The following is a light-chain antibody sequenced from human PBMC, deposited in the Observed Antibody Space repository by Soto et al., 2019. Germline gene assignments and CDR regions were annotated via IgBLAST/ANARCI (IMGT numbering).Light chain of an antibody. Sequence: DIVMTQSPDSLAVSLGERATINCKSSRSLLYSSDTKNYLAWYQQRPGQSPKLLIRWASTRESGVPDRVSGTGSGTDFTLTISSLQAEDVAVYYCQQYYSTPFTFGPGTKVDIK. CDR3: QQYYSTPFT. CDR1: RSLLYSSDTKNY. V-gene: IGKV4-1*01. CDR2: WAS. J-gene: IGKJ3*01.